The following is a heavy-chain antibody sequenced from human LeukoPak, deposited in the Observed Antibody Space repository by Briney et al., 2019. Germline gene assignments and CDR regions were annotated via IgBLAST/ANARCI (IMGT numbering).Heavy chain of an antibody. CDR1: GGSISSSSYY. CDR2: IFYSGST. D-gene: IGHD6-13*01. Sequence: SETLSLTCTVSGGSISSSSYYWGWIRQPPGKGLEWIGSIFYSGSTYYKPSLKSRVTISVDTSKNQFSLKLTSVTAADTAVYYCARDLYSSKTNDAFVIWGQGTMVTVSS. V-gene: IGHV4-39*07. CDR3: ARDLYSSKTNDAFVI. J-gene: IGHJ3*02.